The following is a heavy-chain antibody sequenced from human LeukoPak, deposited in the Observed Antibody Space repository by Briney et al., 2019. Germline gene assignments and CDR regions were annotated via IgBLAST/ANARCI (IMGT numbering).Heavy chain of an antibody. J-gene: IGHJ4*02. V-gene: IGHV3-23*01. CDR1: GITFSTYA. Sequence: GGSLRLSCAASGITFSTYAMNWVRQAPGKGLEWVSVISGSAASTSYADSVKGRFTISRDNSRNTLYLQMNNLRAEDTAVYYWAKRGGNLGRDCFDYWGQGTLVTVSS. CDR2: ISGSAAST. D-gene: IGHD4-23*01. CDR3: AKRGGNLGRDCFDY.